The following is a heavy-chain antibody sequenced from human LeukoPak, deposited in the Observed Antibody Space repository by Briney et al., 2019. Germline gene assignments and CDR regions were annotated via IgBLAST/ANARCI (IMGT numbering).Heavy chain of an antibody. Sequence: GSSVKVSCKASGGTFSSYAISWVRQAPGRGLEWMGGIIPIFGTANYAQKFQGRVTITTDESTSTAYMELSSLRSEDTAVYYCARGSPVRIVVEPEGYYMDVWGKGTTVTVSS. CDR1: GGTFSSYA. V-gene: IGHV1-69*05. D-gene: IGHD2-2*01. CDR3: ARGSPVRIVVEPEGYYMDV. CDR2: IIPIFGTA. J-gene: IGHJ6*03.